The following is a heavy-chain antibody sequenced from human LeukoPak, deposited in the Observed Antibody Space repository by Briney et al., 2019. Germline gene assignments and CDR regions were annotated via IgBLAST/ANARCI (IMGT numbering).Heavy chain of an antibody. V-gene: IGHV4-34*01. D-gene: IGHD6-13*01. CDR2: INHSGST. J-gene: IGHJ4*02. CDR3: ARDVVAAAGTWDY. CDR1: GGSFSGYY. Sequence: PSETLSLTCAVYGGSFSGYYWSWIRQPPGKGLEWIGEINHSGSTNYNPSLKSRVTMSVDTSKNQFSLKLSSVSAADTAVYYCARDVVAAAGTWDYWGQGTLVTVSS.